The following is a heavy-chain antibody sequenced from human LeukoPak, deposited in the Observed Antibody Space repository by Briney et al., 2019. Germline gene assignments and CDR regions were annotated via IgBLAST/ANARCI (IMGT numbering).Heavy chain of an antibody. CDR1: GYTFTSCY. CDR2: INPNSGGT. J-gene: IGHJ4*02. Sequence: HGASVKVSCKASGYTFTSCYMHWVRQAPGQGLEWMGWINPNSGGTNYAQKFQGRVTLTRDTSISTAYMELSRLRSDDTAVYYCARGVGVFDYWGQGTLVTVSS. D-gene: IGHD1-26*01. CDR3: ARGVGVFDY. V-gene: IGHV1-2*02.